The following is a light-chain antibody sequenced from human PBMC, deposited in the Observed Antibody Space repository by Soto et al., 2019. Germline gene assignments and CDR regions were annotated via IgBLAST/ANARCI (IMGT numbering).Light chain of an antibody. Sequence: PPSPGTLSLSQGDRDPLSCRASQSVSSSSLACYQQRPGQAPRLLILCATTRASGIPAKFSGSGSSTEFTLSIGSLLSDEFAVFYCRQYDNWPPRWTLGQGTRVEI. V-gene: IGKV3-15*01. CDR1: QSVSSS. CDR3: RQYDNWPPRWT. CDR2: CAT. J-gene: IGKJ2*02.